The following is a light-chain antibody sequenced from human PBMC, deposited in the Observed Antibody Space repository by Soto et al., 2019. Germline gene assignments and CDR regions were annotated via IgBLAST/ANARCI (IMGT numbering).Light chain of an antibody. J-gene: IGLJ3*02. CDR3: CSYAGGWTLV. Sequence: QSALTQPASVSGSPGQSITISCTGTSNDVGSYNLVSWYQHHPGKAPKVMIYEGSQRPSGVSNRFSGSKSGNTASLTISGLQAEDEAYYYCCSYAGGWTLVFGGGTKLTVL. CDR2: EGS. V-gene: IGLV2-23*01. CDR1: SNDVGSYNL.